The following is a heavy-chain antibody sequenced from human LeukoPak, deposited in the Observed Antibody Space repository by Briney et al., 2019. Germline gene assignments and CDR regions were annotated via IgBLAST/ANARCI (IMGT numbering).Heavy chain of an antibody. V-gene: IGHV1-18*04. CDR2: IRVYNGNT. J-gene: IGHJ4*02. CDR3: ARSHRYYGSGSYSTIDS. Sequence: ASVKVSCKASGYTFTSYGISWVRQAPGQGLEWMGWIRVYNGNTNYAQKFQGRVAMTTDTSTSTAYMELRSLRSDDTAIYYCARSHRYYGSGSYSTIDSWGQGTLVTVSS. CDR1: GYTFTSYG. D-gene: IGHD3-10*01.